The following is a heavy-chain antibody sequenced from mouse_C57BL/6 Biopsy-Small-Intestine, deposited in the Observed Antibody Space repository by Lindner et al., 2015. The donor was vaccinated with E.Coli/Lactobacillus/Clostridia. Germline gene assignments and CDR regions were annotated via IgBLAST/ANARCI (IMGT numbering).Heavy chain of an antibody. CDR1: GYAFASYL. Sequence: VQLQESGAELVRPGTSVKVSCKASGYAFASYLIEWVKQRPGQGLEWIGVISPGSGGSNYSEKFKGKATLTADKSSSTAYMQLSSLTSEDSAVYFCARNYYGKRGFDYWGQGTTLTVSS. D-gene: IGHD1-1*01. V-gene: IGHV1-54*01. CDR2: ISPGSGGS. J-gene: IGHJ2*01. CDR3: ARNYYGKRGFDY.